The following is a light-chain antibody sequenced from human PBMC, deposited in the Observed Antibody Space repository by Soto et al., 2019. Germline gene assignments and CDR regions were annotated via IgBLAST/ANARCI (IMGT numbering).Light chain of an antibody. J-gene: IGKJ3*01. CDR1: RSIGNS. CDR2: AAS. CDR3: QQTYTAPSFT. Sequence: DIQMTQSPSSLSASVGDRVTITCRASRSIGNSLNWYQQKPGKAPNLLIYAASSLQGGVPSRFSGSGSGTDFTLTITSLQPEDFATLYCQQTYTAPSFTFGPGTKVDIK. V-gene: IGKV1-39*01.